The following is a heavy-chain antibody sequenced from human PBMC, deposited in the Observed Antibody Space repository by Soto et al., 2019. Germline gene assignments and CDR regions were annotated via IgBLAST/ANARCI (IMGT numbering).Heavy chain of an antibody. J-gene: IGHJ6*02. CDR1: GGTFSSYA. CDR2: IIPIFGTT. Sequence: QVQLVQSGAEVKKPGSSVKVSCKASGGTFSSYAISWVRQAPGQGLEWMGGIIPIFGTTNYAQKFQGRVRITADESMSTAYMELRSLKDEDTAWYYGARGTSGDYLAYYYYGMDVWGQGTTVTVSS. CDR3: ARGTSGDYLAYYYYGMDV. D-gene: IGHD3-3*01. V-gene: IGHV1-69*12.